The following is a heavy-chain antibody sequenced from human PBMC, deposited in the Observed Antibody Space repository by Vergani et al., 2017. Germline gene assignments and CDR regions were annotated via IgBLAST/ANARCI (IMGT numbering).Heavy chain of an antibody. Sequence: QVQLVESGGGVVQPGRSLRLSCAASGFTFNQYGMHWVRQAPGKGLEWVAVTWYDGNNKQYADPVKGRFTISRDNSKTTMYLQMNSLRDEDTGVYYCARELRLLYNRFDPWGQGTLVTVSS. J-gene: IGHJ5*02. V-gene: IGHV3-33*01. D-gene: IGHD1-14*01. CDR1: GFTFNQYG. CDR3: ARELRLLYNRFDP. CDR2: TWYDGNNK.